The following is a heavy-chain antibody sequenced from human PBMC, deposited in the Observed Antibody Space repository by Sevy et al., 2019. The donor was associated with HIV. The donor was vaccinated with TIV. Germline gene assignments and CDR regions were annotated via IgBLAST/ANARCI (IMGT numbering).Heavy chain of an antibody. CDR1: GGTFSSYA. D-gene: IGHD3-22*01. CDR3: ARDPDSSGYFRLDY. Sequence: ASVKVSCKASGGTFSSYAISWVRQAPGQGLEWMGGINPIFGTANYAQKFQGRVTITADESTSTAYMELSSLRSEDTAVNYCARDPDSSGYFRLDYWGQGTLVTVSS. CDR2: INPIFGTA. V-gene: IGHV1-69*13. J-gene: IGHJ4*02.